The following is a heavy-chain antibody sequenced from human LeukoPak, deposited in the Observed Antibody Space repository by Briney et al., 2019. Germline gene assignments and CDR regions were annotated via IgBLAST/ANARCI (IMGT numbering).Heavy chain of an antibody. J-gene: IGHJ4*02. Sequence: GGSLRLSCAASGFIFSRYWMHWVRQPPGKGPEWISRISGDGSTTTYADSVKGRFTISRDNAKNTLYLQMSSLRAEDTAVYYCARDLAYGGDYWGQGTLVTVSS. CDR3: ARDLAYGGDY. V-gene: IGHV3-74*01. D-gene: IGHD4-17*01. CDR1: GFIFSRYW. CDR2: ISGDGSTT.